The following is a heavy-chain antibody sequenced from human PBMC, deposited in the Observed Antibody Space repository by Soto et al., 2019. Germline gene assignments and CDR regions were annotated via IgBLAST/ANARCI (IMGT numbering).Heavy chain of an antibody. CDR1: GYSFTSYW. D-gene: IGHD6-13*01. V-gene: IGHV5-51*01. CDR3: ASRIAAAGTNGYYYYYMDV. Sequence: PGESLKISCKGSGYSFTSYWIGWVRQVPGKGLEWMGIIYPGDSDTRYSPSFQGQVTISADKSISTAYLQWSSLKASDTAMYYCASRIAAAGTNGYYYYYMDVWGKGTTVTVSS. CDR2: IYPGDSDT. J-gene: IGHJ6*03.